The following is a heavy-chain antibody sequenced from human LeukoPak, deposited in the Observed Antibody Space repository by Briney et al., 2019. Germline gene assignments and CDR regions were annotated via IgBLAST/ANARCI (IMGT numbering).Heavy chain of an antibody. D-gene: IGHD3-10*01. V-gene: IGHV3-30*18. Sequence: GGSLRLSCAASEFTFSSYGMHWVRQAPGKGLGWVAVISYDGNNKYYADSVKGRFTISRDDSKNTLYLQMNSLRAEDTAVYYCAKDLVRGVIVDAFDIWGQGTMVTVSS. CDR3: AKDLVRGVIVDAFDI. J-gene: IGHJ3*02. CDR2: ISYDGNNK. CDR1: EFTFSSYG.